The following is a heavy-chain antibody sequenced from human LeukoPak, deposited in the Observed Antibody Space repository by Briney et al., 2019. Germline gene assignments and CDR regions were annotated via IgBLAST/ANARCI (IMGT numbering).Heavy chain of an antibody. Sequence: PGWSLRLSCAASGFAFSSFEMSWVRQAPGKGLEWVSYISNSGRTIYHADSVKGRFTISRDNGKNSLYLQMNSLRAEDTAVYYCARESNGIAYDAFDIWGQGTMVTVSS. J-gene: IGHJ3*02. D-gene: IGHD2-21*01. CDR1: GFAFSSFE. CDR3: ARESNGIAYDAFDI. CDR2: ISNSGRTI. V-gene: IGHV3-48*03.